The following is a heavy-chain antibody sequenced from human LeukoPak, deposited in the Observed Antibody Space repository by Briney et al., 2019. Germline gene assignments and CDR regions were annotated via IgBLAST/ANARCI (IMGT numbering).Heavy chain of an antibody. V-gene: IGHV5-51*01. CDR1: GYKYHAYW. Sequence: GESLKISCKGSGYKYHAYWIGWVRQMPGKGLEWMGIIYPVDSDTRYSPSFQGQVTISIDKSIGTAYLQWSSLKAPDTAIYYCARQAVYTSAFDFWGQGTLVTVSS. J-gene: IGHJ4*02. CDR3: ARQAVYTSAFDF. CDR2: IYPVDSDT. D-gene: IGHD6-19*01.